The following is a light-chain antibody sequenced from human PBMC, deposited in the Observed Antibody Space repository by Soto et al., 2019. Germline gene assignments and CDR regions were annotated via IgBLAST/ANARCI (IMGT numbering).Light chain of an antibody. J-gene: IGKJ5*01. V-gene: IGKV1-5*01. CDR1: QNIGTY. CDR3: QLYNTYAIT. CDR2: GVS. Sequence: DIQLTQSPSSLSASVGETVTITCRAGQNIGTYLAWYQQKAWKAPKLLIYGVSTLHSGVPPRFSGSCSGAEFTLTVRSLQPDDFGTFYCQLYNTYAITFGQGTRLEIK.